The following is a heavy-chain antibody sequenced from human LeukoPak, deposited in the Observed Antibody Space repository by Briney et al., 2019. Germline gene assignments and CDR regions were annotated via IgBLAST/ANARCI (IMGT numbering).Heavy chain of an antibody. CDR1: GFTFSSYS. V-gene: IGHV3-21*01. Sequence: GGSLRLSCAASGFTFSSYSMNWVRQAPGKGLEWLSSISSSSSYIYYADSVKGRFTISRDNAKNSLYLQMNSLRAEDTAVYYCAKVRGVISPPFDYWGQGTLVTVSS. CDR3: AKVRGVISPPFDY. J-gene: IGHJ4*02. CDR2: ISSSSSYI. D-gene: IGHD3-10*01.